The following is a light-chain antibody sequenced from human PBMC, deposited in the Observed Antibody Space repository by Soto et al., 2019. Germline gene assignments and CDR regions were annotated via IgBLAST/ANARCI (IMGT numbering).Light chain of an antibody. CDR3: QQYDNLYT. Sequence: DIQMTQSPSSLSASVGDRVTITCQASQDISNYLNWYQQKPGKAPKLLIYDASNLKTGVPSRFSGSGSGTDFTFTISSPQPEDIATYYCQQYDNLYTFGQGTKLEIK. V-gene: IGKV1-33*01. J-gene: IGKJ2*01. CDR2: DAS. CDR1: QDISNY.